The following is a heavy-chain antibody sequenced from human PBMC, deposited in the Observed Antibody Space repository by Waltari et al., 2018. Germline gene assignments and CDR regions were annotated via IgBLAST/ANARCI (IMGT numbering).Heavy chain of an antibody. D-gene: IGHD2-21*02. CDR2: IIPIFGTA. V-gene: IGHV1-69*01. CDR1: SYA. J-gene: IGHJ4*02. CDR3: ARKGDLAYCGGDCYSGALDY. Sequence: SYAISWVRQAPGQGLEWMGGIIPIFGTANYAQKFQGRVTITADESTSTAYMELSSLRSEDTAVYYCARKGDLAYCGGDCYSGALDYWGQGTLVTVSS.